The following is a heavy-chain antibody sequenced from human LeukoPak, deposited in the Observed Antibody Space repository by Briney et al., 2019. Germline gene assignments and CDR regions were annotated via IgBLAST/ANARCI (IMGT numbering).Heavy chain of an antibody. CDR3: TKRGAGESSGYYLGY. D-gene: IGHD3-22*01. V-gene: IGHV3-53*01. CDR2: IYSGGST. CDR1: GFTVSSNY. J-gene: IGHJ4*02. Sequence: PGGSLRLSCAASGFTVSSNYMTWVRQAPGKGLEWVSVIYSGGSTYYADSVKGRFTISRDNSKNTLYLQMNSLRAEDTAMYYCTKRGAGESSGYYLGYWGQGTLVTVSS.